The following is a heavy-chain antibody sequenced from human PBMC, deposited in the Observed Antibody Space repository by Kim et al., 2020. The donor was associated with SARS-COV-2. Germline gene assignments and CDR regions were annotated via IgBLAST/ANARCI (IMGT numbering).Heavy chain of an antibody. D-gene: IGHD2-21*01. V-gene: IGHV3-30*01. CDR3: ARDKGESYGMDV. J-gene: IGHJ6*02. Sequence: YYAESVKGRFTISRDNSKNTLYLQMNSLGAEDTAVYYCARDKGESYGMDVCGQGTTVTVSS.